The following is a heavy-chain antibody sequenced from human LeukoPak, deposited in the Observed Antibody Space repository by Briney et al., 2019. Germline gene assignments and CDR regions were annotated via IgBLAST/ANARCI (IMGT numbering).Heavy chain of an antibody. J-gene: IGHJ3*02. CDR3: ARVVRSSSLEGYAFDI. CDR2: IYYSGST. CDR1: GGSISSGSYY. Sequence: SETLSLTCTVSGGSISSGSYYWSWIRQPPGKGLEWIGYIYYSGSTNYNPSLKSRVTISVDTSKNQFSLKLSSVTAADTAVYYCARVVRSSSLEGYAFDIWGQGTMVTVSS. D-gene: IGHD6-13*01. V-gene: IGHV4-61*01.